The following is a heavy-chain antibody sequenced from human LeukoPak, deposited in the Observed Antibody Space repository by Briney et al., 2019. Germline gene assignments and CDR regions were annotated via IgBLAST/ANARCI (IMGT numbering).Heavy chain of an antibody. D-gene: IGHD3-10*01. Sequence: SGGSLRLSCAASGFTFDDYAMHWVRQAPGKGLEWVSGISWNSGSIGYADSVKGRFTISRDNAKNSLYLQMNSLRAEDTAVYYCAREGTRDHYGSGFPFDYWGQGTLVTVSS. J-gene: IGHJ4*02. CDR3: AREGTRDHYGSGFPFDY. CDR1: GFTFDDYA. CDR2: ISWNSGSI. V-gene: IGHV3-9*01.